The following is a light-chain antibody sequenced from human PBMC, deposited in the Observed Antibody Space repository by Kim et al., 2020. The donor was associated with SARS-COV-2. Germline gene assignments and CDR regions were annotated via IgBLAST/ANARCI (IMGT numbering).Light chain of an antibody. Sequence: SVTTTCTGTSSDFGGYNYVSCYHQHPGKAPKLMIYDVTKRPSGVPDRFSGSKSGNTASLTISGLQAEDEADYYCCSYAGSYTLAVFGGGTQLTVL. CDR1: SSDFGGYNY. CDR2: DVT. V-gene: IGLV2-11*01. J-gene: IGLJ3*02. CDR3: CSYAGSYTLAV.